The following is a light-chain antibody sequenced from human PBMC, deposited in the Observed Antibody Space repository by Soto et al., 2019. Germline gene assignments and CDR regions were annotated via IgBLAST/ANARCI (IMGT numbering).Light chain of an antibody. CDR2: DVS. J-gene: IGLJ2*01. CDR3: SSYTSSSTVV. Sequence: QSALTQPASVSGSPGQSITISCTGTSSDVGGYNYVSWYQQHPGKAPKLMIYDVSNRPSGVSNRFSGSKSGRTASLTISGLQAEDEADYYCSSYTSSSTVVFGAGTKLTVL. CDR1: SSDVGGYNY. V-gene: IGLV2-14*01.